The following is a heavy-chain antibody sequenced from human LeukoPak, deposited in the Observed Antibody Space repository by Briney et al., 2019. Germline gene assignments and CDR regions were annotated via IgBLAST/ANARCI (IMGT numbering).Heavy chain of an antibody. Sequence: GASVKVSCKASGGTFSSYAISWVRQAPGQGLEWMGRINPHSGGTDYTQKFQGRVTMTRDTSITTAYMELSRLTSDDTAVYYCARQGAASGRLIDYWGQGTLVTVSS. V-gene: IGHV1-2*06. CDR2: INPHSGGT. J-gene: IGHJ4*02. CDR3: ARQGAASGRLIDY. CDR1: GGTFSSYA. D-gene: IGHD5-12*01.